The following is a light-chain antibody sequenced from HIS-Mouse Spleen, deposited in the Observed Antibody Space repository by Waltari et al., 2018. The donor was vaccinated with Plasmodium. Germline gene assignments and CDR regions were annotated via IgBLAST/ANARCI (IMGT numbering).Light chain of an antibody. V-gene: IGKV1-33*01. CDR3: QQYDNLPYT. Sequence: DIQMTQSPSSLSASVGDSVTITCQASQDISNYLNWYQQKPGKAPKPLIYDASNLETGVPSRFSGRGSGTDFTFTISSLQPEDIATYYCQQYDNLPYTFGQGTKLEIK. J-gene: IGKJ2*01. CDR1: QDISNY. CDR2: DAS.